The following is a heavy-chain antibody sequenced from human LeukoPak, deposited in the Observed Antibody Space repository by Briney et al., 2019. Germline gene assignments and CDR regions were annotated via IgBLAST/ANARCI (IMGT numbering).Heavy chain of an antibody. D-gene: IGHD3-22*01. CDR3: AKEGDYYDSSGYYSHFDY. V-gene: IGHV3-30*18. CDR1: GFIFSKYG. Sequence: GGSLRLSCAVSGFIFSKYGMHWARQARGKGLEWVAVISYDGSNKYYADSVKGRFTISRDNSKNTLYLQMNSLRAEDTAVYYCAKEGDYYDSSGYYSHFDYWGQGTLVTVSS. J-gene: IGHJ4*02. CDR2: ISYDGSNK.